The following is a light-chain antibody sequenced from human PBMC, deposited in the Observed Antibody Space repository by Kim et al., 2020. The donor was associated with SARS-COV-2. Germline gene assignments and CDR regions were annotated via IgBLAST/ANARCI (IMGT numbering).Light chain of an antibody. CDR2: AAS. V-gene: IGKV1-39*01. J-gene: IGKJ1*01. CDR1: QSISSY. Sequence: ASVGDRVTITCRASQSISSYLNWYQQKPGKAPKLLIYAASSLQSGGPSRFSGSGSGTDFTLTISSLQPEEFATYYCQQSYSTPQTFGQGTKVDIK. CDR3: QQSYSTPQT.